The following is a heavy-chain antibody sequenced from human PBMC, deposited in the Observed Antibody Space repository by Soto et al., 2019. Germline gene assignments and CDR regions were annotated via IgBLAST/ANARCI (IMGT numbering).Heavy chain of an antibody. Sequence: QVQLVQSGPEVKKPGASVKVSCKASGYTFTTYGISWGRQAPGQGLEWMGWINNYNGNTAYAQRFQGRFTVTTDTYTSTAYMELTNLRSDDTAVYYCAKEAGSGDYSSHLDHWGQGTLVAVSS. J-gene: IGHJ4*02. V-gene: IGHV1-18*01. CDR1: GYTFTTYG. CDR3: AKEAGSGDYSSHLDH. CDR2: INNYNGNT. D-gene: IGHD4-4*01.